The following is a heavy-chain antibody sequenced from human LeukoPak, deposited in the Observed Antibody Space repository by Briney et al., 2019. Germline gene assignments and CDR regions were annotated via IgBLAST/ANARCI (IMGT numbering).Heavy chain of an antibody. CDR3: ARRYGSGSLNWFDP. J-gene: IGHJ5*02. D-gene: IGHD3-10*01. CDR1: GGSISSYY. CDR2: INHSGST. Sequence: SETLSLTCTVSGGSISSYYWSWIRQPPGKGLEWIGEINHSGSTNYNPSLKSRVTISVDTSKNQLSLKLSSMTAADTAVYYCARRYGSGSLNWFDPWGQGTLVTVSS. V-gene: IGHV4-34*01.